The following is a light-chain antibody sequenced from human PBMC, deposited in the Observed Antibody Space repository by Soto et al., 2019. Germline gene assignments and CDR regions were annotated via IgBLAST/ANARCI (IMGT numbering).Light chain of an antibody. Sequence: QSALTQPPSASGSPGQSVTIPCTGTSSDVGGYNSVSWNQQHPGKVPKLMIYEVSKRPSGVPDRFSGSKSGNTASLTVSGLQAEDEADYYCSSYAGSNNLVFGGGTKLTVL. CDR3: SSYAGSNNLV. V-gene: IGLV2-8*01. CDR2: EVS. J-gene: IGLJ2*01. CDR1: SSDVGGYNS.